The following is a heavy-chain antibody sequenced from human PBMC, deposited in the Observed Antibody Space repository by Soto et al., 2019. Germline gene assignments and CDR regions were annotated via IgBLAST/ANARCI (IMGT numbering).Heavy chain of an antibody. CDR1: GVSISTSGSY. V-gene: IGHV4-31*03. Sequence: SETLSLTCTVSGVSISTSGSYWSWIRQSPGRGLEWLGYVHHSGRTYYNPSLKSRLKMSVDTSKNQFSLSLTSVTVADTAVYYYASHSDYFDNSGYLNYFDFWGQGTLVTVSP. J-gene: IGHJ4*02. D-gene: IGHD5-12*01. CDR2: VHHSGRT. CDR3: ASHSDYFDNSGYLNYFDF.